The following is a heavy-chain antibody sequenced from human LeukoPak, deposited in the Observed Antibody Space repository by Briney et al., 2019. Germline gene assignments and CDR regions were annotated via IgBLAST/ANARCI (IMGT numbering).Heavy chain of an antibody. CDR2: ISSDSGAR. V-gene: IGHV3-48*01. CDR3: ARATQPGFDP. CDR1: GLTFSSYS. J-gene: IGHJ5*02. Sequence: GGSLRLSCGASGLTFSSYSMNWVRQAPGKGLEWVSYISSDSGARYYADSVKGPFTISRDNAKNSLYLQMNSLRAEDTAVYYCARATQPGFDPWGQGTLVTVSS. D-gene: IGHD2-15*01.